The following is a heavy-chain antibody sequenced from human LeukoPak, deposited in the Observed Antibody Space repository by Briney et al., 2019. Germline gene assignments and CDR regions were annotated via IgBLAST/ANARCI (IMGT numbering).Heavy chain of an antibody. CDR2: IYTSGST. CDR3: ARAPHKYSSPSYNWFDP. D-gene: IGHD6-6*01. Sequence: SETLSLTCTVSGGSISSYYWSWIRQPAGKGLEWIGRIYTSGSTNYNPSLKSRVTMSEDTSKNQFSLKLSSVTAADTAVYYCARAPHKYSSPSYNWFDPWGQGTLVTVSS. J-gene: IGHJ5*02. CDR1: GGSISSYY. V-gene: IGHV4-4*07.